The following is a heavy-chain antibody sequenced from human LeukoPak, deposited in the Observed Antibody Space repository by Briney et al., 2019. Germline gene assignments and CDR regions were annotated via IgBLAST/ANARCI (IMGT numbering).Heavy chain of an antibody. Sequence: GGSLRLSCAASGFTFSSYAMHWVRQAPGKGLEWVAVISYDGSNKYYADSVKGRFTISRDNSKNTLYLQMNSLRAEDTAVYYCAREGSPIAAAGMGYYYYYMDVWGKGTTVTVSS. V-gene: IGHV3-30*04. CDR1: GFTFSSYA. CDR2: ISYDGSNK. CDR3: AREGSPIAAAGMGYYYYYMDV. D-gene: IGHD6-13*01. J-gene: IGHJ6*03.